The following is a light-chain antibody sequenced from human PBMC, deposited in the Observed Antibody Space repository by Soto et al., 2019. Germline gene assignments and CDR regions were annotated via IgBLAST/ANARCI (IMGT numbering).Light chain of an antibody. CDR1: QSVSSN. CDR3: QQYNNWPPPWT. V-gene: IGKV3-15*01. Sequence: EIVMTQSPSTLSVSPGERATLSCRASQSVSSNLAWYQHKPGQAPRLRIYGASTSATGIPARSSGSGAGTEFTLTISGLQSEEFAVYYCQQYNNWPPPWTFGQGTKVEIK. J-gene: IGKJ1*01. CDR2: GAS.